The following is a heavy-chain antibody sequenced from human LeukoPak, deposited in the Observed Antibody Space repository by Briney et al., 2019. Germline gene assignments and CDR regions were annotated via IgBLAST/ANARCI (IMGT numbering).Heavy chain of an antibody. V-gene: IGHV4-39*01. Sequence: SETLSLTCTVSGGSISSSSYYWGWIRQPPGKGLEWIGSIYYSGSTYYNPSLKSRVTISVDTSKNQFSLQLNSVTPEDSAVYYCARATGGVDVWGQGTTVTVSS. D-gene: IGHD5-12*01. J-gene: IGHJ6*02. CDR2: IYYSGST. CDR1: GGSISSSSYY. CDR3: ARATGGVDV.